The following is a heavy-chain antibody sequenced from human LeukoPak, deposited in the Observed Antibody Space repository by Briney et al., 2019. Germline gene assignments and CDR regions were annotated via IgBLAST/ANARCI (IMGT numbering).Heavy chain of an antibody. CDR3: ARVLVVETTYNFDS. J-gene: IGHJ4*02. CDR2: INHSEST. CDR1: GGSLSGYY. V-gene: IGHV4-34*01. Sequence: SETLSLTCAVYGGSLSGYYWSWIRQPPGKGLEWLGEINHSESTNYNPSLKSRVTISVDTPKNQFSLRLSSVTAADTAVYDCARVLVVETTYNFDSWGQGTLVTVSS. D-gene: IGHD2-15*01.